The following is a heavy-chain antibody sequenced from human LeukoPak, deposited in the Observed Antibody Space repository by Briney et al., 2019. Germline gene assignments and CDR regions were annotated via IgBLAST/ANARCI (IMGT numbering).Heavy chain of an antibody. V-gene: IGHV3-23*01. D-gene: IGHD1-26*01. CDR2: IVGSDDDT. CDR1: GFTFSNYA. CDR3: AKDRTVGASYWYFDL. Sequence: GGSLRLSCAASGFTFSNYAMNWVRQAPGKGLEWVSVIVGSDDDTYYADSVKGRFTISRDSSKNTLFLHMNTLRAEDTAIYYCAKDRTVGASYWYFDLWGRGTLVTVSS. J-gene: IGHJ2*01.